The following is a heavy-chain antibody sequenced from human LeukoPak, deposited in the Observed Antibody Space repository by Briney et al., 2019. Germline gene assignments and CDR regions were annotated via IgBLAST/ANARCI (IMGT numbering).Heavy chain of an antibody. CDR3: ARSGDYDGVWELDY. J-gene: IGHJ4*02. Sequence: PSETLSLTCTVSGGSISGYYWSWIRQPAGKGLEWIGRIYTSGSTNYNPSLKSRVTMSVDTSKNQFSLKLSSVTAADTAVYYCARSGDYDGVWELDYWGQGTLVTVSS. V-gene: IGHV4-4*07. CDR1: GGSISGYY. CDR2: IYTSGST. D-gene: IGHD4-17*01.